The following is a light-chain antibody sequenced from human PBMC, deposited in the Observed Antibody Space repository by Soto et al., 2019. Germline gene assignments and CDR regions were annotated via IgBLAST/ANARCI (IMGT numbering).Light chain of an antibody. J-gene: IGLJ2*01. CDR2: DKD. V-gene: IGLV1-51*01. CDR3: GTWDSSLSVV. Sequence: QSVLTQPPSVSGAPGQTVTISCSGSSSNIGDNYVSWYKLLPGTAPKLLIYDKDERPSGIPDRFSASKSGTSATLGITGLQTGDEAEYYCGTWDSSLSVVFGGGTKLTVL. CDR1: SSNIGDNY.